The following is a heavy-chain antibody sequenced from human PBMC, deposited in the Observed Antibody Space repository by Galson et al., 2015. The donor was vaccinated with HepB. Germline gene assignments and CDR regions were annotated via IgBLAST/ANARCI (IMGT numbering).Heavy chain of an antibody. CDR2: ISYGGSNK. D-gene: IGHD3-22*01. CDR3: ARDYYYDSSGFDY. CDR1: GFTFSSYA. V-gene: IGHV3-30*04. Sequence: SLRLSCAASGFTFSSYAMHWVRQAPGKGLEWVAVISYGGSNKYYADSVKGRFTISRDNSKNTLYLQMNSLRAEDTAVYYCARDYYYDSSGFDYWGQGTLVTVSS. J-gene: IGHJ4*02.